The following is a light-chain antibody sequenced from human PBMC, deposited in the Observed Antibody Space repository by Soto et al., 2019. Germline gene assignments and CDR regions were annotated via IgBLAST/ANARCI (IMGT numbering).Light chain of an antibody. CDR1: SSDVGGYNY. CDR2: DVS. V-gene: IGLV2-14*01. J-gene: IGLJ2*01. Sequence: QSALTQPASVSGSPGQSITISCTGTSSDVGGYNYVSWYQQHPGKAPKLIIYDVSNRPSGVSNRFSGSKSGNTASLTISGLQAEDEADYYCSSYTSNIILLLFGGGTKLTVL. CDR3: SSYTSNIILLL.